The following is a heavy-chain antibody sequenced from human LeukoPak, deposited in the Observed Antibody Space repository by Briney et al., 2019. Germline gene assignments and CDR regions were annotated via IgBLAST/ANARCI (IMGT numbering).Heavy chain of an antibody. D-gene: IGHD6-13*01. CDR2: IKEDGSEK. CDR3: ARDSGWWRFDF. Sequence: GGSLRLSCAASGFTFTSYSMNWVRQAPGQGLEWVASIKEDGSEKHYVDSVKGRFTISRDNGKNSLYLQMNSLRAEDTAVYYCARDSGWWRFDFWGQGTLVTVSS. CDR1: GFTFTSYS. V-gene: IGHV3-7*03. J-gene: IGHJ4*02.